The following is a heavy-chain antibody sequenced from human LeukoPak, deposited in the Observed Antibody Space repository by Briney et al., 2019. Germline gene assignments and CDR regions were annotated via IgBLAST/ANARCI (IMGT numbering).Heavy chain of an antibody. Sequence: PSETLSLTCTVSGGSLTTSGYYWGWIRQPPGQGLEWIASIYYSGSTYYNPSLKSPVTISVDTSKNQLSLKLSPLTAADTAVYYRARHEYSGSYYGLSWFDPWGQGTLVTTSS. J-gene: IGHJ5*02. CDR3: ARHEYSGSYYGLSWFDP. CDR2: IYYSGST. V-gene: IGHV4-39*01. CDR1: GGSLTTSGYY. D-gene: IGHD1-26*01.